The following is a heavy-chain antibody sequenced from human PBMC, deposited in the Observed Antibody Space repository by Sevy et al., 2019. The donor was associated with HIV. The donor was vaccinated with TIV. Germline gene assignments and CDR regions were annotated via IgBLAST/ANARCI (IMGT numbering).Heavy chain of an antibody. CDR1: GLTLSSHW. CDR3: ASDYF. J-gene: IGHJ4*02. CDR2: IKQDASEK. Sequence: GGSLRLSCVASGLTLSSHWMTWVRQAPGKGLEWVATIKQDASEKYYVDSVKGRFTISRDNAKNSVYLQMSSLRVEDTAMYFCASDYFWGQGSLVTVSS. V-gene: IGHV3-7*01.